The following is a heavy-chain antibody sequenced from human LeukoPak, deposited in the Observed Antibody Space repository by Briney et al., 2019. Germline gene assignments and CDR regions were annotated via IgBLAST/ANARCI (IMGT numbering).Heavy chain of an antibody. J-gene: IGHJ5*02. V-gene: IGHV4-59*08. CDR1: GGSISSYY. CDR2: IYYSGST. CDR3: ARQENIGYSSGWYYH. D-gene: IGHD6-19*01. Sequence: KPSETLSLTCTVSGGSISSYYWSWIRQPPGKGLEWIGYIYYSGSTNYNPSLKSRVTISVDTSKNQFSLKLSSVTAADTAVYYCARQENIGYSSGWYYHWGQGTLVTVSS.